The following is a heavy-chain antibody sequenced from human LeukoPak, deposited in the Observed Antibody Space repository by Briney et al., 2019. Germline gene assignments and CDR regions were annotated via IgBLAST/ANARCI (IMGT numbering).Heavy chain of an antibody. J-gene: IGHJ4*02. CDR1: GFTFSSYG. CDR2: IPYDGSNK. V-gene: IGHV3-30*03. D-gene: IGHD3-22*01. Sequence: GGSLRLSCAASGFTFSSYGMHWVRQAPGKGLEWVAVIPYDGSNKYYADSVKGRFTISRDNSKNTLYLQMNSLRAEDTAVYYCGGTFDSSGSSFDYWGQGTLVTVSS. CDR3: GGTFDSSGSSFDY.